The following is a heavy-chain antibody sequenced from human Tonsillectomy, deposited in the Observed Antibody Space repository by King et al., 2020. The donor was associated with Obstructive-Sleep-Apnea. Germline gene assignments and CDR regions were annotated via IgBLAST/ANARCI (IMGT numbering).Heavy chain of an antibody. D-gene: IGHD7-27*01. CDR3: AGSNWGIYYFDY. J-gene: IGHJ4*02. V-gene: IGHV4-31*03. Sequence: QLQESGPGLVKPSQTLSLTCTVSGGSISSGGYYWSWIRQHPGKGLEWIGDIYYSGSTYYNPSLKSRVTISVETSKNPFSLKLSSVTAADTAVYYCAGSNWGIYYFDYWGQGTLVTVSS. CDR1: GGSISSGGYY. CDR2: IYYSGST.